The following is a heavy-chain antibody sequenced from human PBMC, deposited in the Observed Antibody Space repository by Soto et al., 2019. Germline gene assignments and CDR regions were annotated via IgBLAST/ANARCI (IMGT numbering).Heavy chain of an antibody. CDR3: ARRGSYIYFDY. Sequence: TSQTLSLTCTVSGGSISSYYWSWIRQPPGKGLEWIGYMHYSGSSNYNPFLKSRVTISVDTSKNQFSLKLSSVTAADTAVYYCARRGSYIYFDYWGEGTLVTLSS. V-gene: IGHV4-59*08. CDR1: GGSISSYY. D-gene: IGHD1-26*01. CDR2: MHYSGSS. J-gene: IGHJ4*02.